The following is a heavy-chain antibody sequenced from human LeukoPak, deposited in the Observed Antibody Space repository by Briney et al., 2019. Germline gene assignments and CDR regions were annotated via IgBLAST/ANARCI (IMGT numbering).Heavy chain of an antibody. CDR3: ARLYYSDSSGYYYLKVKEIVQDY. CDR1: GGSFSGYY. D-gene: IGHD3-22*01. V-gene: IGHV4-34*01. Sequence: SETLSLTCAVYGGSFSGYYWGWIRQPPGKGLEWIGEIDHSGSTNYNPSLKSRVTISLDTSKNQFSLKLSSVTAADTAVYYCARLYYSDSSGYYYLKVKEIVQDYWGQGTLVTVSS. J-gene: IGHJ4*02. CDR2: IDHSGST.